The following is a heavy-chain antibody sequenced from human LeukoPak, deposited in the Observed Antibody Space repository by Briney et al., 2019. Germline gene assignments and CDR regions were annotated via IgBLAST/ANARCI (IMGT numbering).Heavy chain of an antibody. V-gene: IGHV3-21*01. CDR2: ISSSSSYI. J-gene: IGHJ5*02. CDR1: GFTFSSYS. CDR3: ASPGGYYYDSSGYYL. Sequence: GGSLRLSCAASGFTFSSYSMNWVRQAPGKGLEWVSSISSSSSYIYYADSVKGRFTISRDNAKNSLYLQMNSLRAEDTAVYYCASPGGYYYDSSGYYLWGQGTLVTVSS. D-gene: IGHD3-22*01.